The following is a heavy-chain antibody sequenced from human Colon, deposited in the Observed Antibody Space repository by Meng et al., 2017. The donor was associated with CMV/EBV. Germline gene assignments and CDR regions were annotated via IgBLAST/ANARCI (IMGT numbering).Heavy chain of an antibody. D-gene: IGHD5-12*01. V-gene: IGHV4-39*07. Sequence: GSLRLSCSVSGGSSFSSARYYWGWIRQPPGKGLEWIGTLYYSGNTYYNPSLKSRVTIAVDTPKNQFSLKLTSVTAADTAVYYCARSRLGFTGDDFDSWGQGTLVTVSS. CDR2: LYYSGNT. CDR3: ARSRLGFTGDDFDS. CDR1: GGSSFSSARYY. J-gene: IGHJ4*02.